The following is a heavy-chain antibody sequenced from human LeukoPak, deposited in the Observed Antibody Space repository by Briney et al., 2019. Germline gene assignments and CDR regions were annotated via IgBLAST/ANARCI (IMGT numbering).Heavy chain of an antibody. CDR1: GYSFIDFY. CDR3: ARVRFYYGSGRTSLQY. D-gene: IGHD3-10*01. V-gene: IGHV7-4-1*02. J-gene: IGHJ4*02. CDR2: INTNTGNP. Sequence: ASVKVSCKASGYSFIDFYIHFVRQAPGQGLEWMGWINTNTGNPTYAQGFTGRFVFSLDTSVSTAYLQISSLKAEDTAVYYCARVRFYYGSGRTSLQYWGQGTLVTVSS.